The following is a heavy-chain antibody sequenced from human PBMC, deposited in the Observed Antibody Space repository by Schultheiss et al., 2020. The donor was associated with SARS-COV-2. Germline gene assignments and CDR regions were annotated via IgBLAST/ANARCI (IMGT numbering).Heavy chain of an antibody. Sequence: GGSLRLSCAASGFTFRNYAMHWVRRAPGKGLEWVSYISSSGSTIYYADSVKGRFTISRDNAKNSLYLQMNSLRAEDTAVYYCARDRDYDSSGYYYLQSLKYYYYYYMDVWGKGTTVTVSS. V-gene: IGHV3-48*04. CDR2: ISSSGSTI. J-gene: IGHJ6*03. D-gene: IGHD3-22*01. CDR3: ARDRDYDSSGYYYLQSLKYYYYYYMDV. CDR1: GFTFRNYA.